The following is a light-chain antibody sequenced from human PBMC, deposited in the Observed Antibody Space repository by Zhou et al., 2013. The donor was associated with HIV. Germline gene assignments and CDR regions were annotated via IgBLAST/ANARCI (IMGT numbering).Light chain of an antibody. CDR2: GAS. V-gene: IGKV3-15*01. Sequence: EIVMTQSPATLSVSPGERATLSCRASQSVSGTLAWYQQKPGQAPRLLIYGASTRAPGISARFSGSGSGTEFTLTISSLQSEDFAVYYCQQFNNWPPIFGQGTKLEIK. J-gene: IGKJ2*01. CDR3: QQFNNWPPI. CDR1: QSVSGT.